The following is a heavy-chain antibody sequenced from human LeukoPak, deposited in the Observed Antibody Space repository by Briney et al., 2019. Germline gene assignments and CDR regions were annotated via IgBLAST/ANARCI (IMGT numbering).Heavy chain of an antibody. D-gene: IGHD3-16*01. J-gene: IGHJ6*03. V-gene: IGHV3-74*01. CDR2: INDDGSST. Sequence: GGSLRLSCAASGFTFDSSWMHWVRQAPGKGLVWVSRINDDGSSTTYADSVRGRFTISRDNAKNTLYLEMISLRAEDSAVYYCARRYGGRYYMDVWGKGTTVTVSS. CDR1: GFTFDSSW. CDR3: ARRYGGRYYMDV.